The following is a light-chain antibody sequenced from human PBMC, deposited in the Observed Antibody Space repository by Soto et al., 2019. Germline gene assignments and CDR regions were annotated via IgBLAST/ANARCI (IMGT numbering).Light chain of an antibody. CDR3: QQYNSYS. CDR1: QSISTH. J-gene: IGKJ1*01. V-gene: IGKV1-39*01. Sequence: DIQMTQSPSSLSASVGERVTITCRASQSISTHLNWYQQKPGKAPNLLIYAASSLQSGVPSRFSGSGSGTEFTLTISSLQPDDFATYYCQQYNSYSFGQGTKVEIK. CDR2: AAS.